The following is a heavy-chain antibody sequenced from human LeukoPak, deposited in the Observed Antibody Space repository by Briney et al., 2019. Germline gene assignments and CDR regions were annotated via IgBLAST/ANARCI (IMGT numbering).Heavy chain of an antibody. CDR1: GYSISSGYY. V-gene: IGHV4-38-2*02. J-gene: IGHJ3*02. Sequence: SETLSLTCTVSGYSISSGYYWGWIRQPPGKGLAWIGRIYHSGSTYYNPSLKSRVTISVDTSKNQFSLKLSSVTAADTAVYYCARVGLPQWLVRKGAFDIWGQGTMVTVSS. CDR3: ARVGLPQWLVRKGAFDI. CDR2: IYHSGST. D-gene: IGHD6-19*01.